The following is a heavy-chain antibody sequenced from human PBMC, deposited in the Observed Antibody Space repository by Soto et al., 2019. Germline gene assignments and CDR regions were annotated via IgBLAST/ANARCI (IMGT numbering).Heavy chain of an antibody. D-gene: IGHD4-17*01. CDR1: GGTFSSYA. CDR3: AKSYGDYAWLFDP. CDR2: IIPIFGTA. J-gene: IGHJ5*02. V-gene: IGHV1-69*06. Sequence: SVKVSCKASGGTFSSYAISWVRQAPGQGLEWMGGIIPIFGTANYAQKFQGRVTITADKSTSTAYMELSSLRSEDTAVYYCAKSYGDYAWLFDPWGQGTLVTVSS.